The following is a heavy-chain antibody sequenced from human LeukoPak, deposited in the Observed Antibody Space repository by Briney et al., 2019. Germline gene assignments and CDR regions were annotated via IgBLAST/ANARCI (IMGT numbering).Heavy chain of an antibody. D-gene: IGHD3-9*01. CDR2: MNPNSGNT. Sequence: GSSVKVSCKSSVYTFTSYDINWVRQATGQGLEWMGWMNPNSGNTGYAQKFQGRVTMTRNTSINTAYMELSSLRSEDTAVYYCAREDILTGYFPSGYYYGMDVWGQGTTVTVSS. CDR3: AREDILTGYFPSGYYYGMDV. J-gene: IGHJ6*02. V-gene: IGHV1-8*01. CDR1: VYTFTSYD.